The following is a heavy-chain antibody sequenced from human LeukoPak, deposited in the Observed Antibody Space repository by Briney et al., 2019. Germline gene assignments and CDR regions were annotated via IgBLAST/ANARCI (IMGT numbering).Heavy chain of an antibody. J-gene: IGHJ4*02. V-gene: IGHV3-7*01. CDR2: IKQDGSEK. Sequence: GGSLRLSCAASGFTFSNYWMTWVRQAPGKGLEWVANIKQDGSEKYYVDSVKGRFTISRDNAKNSLYLQMNSLRAEDTAVYYCARRGFITIFGVVTQYYFDYWGQGTLVTVSS. CDR1: GFTFSNYW. D-gene: IGHD3-3*01. CDR3: ARRGFITIFGVVTQYYFDY.